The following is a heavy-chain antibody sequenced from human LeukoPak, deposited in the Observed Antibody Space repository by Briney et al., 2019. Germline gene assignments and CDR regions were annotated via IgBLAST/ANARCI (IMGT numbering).Heavy chain of an antibody. Sequence: PSETLSPTCTASGGSISSYYWSWIRQPPGKGLEWIGYIYYSGSTNYNPSLKSRVTISVDTSKNQFSLKLSSVTAADTAVNYCARHPTAENWFDPWGQGTLVTVSS. V-gene: IGHV4-59*08. CDR3: ARHPTAENWFDP. CDR2: IYYSGST. J-gene: IGHJ5*02. CDR1: GGSISSYY.